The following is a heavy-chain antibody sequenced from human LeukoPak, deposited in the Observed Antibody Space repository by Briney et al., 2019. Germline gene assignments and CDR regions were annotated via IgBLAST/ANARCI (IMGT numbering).Heavy chain of an antibody. V-gene: IGHV1-69*04. J-gene: IGHJ5*02. D-gene: IGHD3-22*01. CDR1: GGTFSSYA. CDR3: ARDLTDYYDSSGPT. CDR2: IIPILGIA. Sequence: GASVKVSCKASGGTFSSYAISWVRQAPGQGLEWMGRIIPILGIANYAQKFQGRVTITADKSTSTAYMELSSLRSEDTAVYYCARDLTDYYDSSGPTWGQGTLVTVSS.